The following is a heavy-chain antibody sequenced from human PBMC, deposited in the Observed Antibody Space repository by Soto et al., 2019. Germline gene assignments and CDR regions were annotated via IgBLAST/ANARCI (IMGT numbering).Heavy chain of an antibody. CDR2: IYYSGST. D-gene: IGHD1-26*01. Sequence: PSETLSLTCTVSGGSVISGSYYWIWIRQPPGKGLEWIGYIYYSGSTNYNPSLKSRVTISVDTSKNQFSLKLSSVTAADTAVYYCARDQHSGSYYSPRYFDYWGQGTLVTVSS. CDR1: GGSVISGSYY. CDR3: ARDQHSGSYYSPRYFDY. J-gene: IGHJ4*02. V-gene: IGHV4-61*01.